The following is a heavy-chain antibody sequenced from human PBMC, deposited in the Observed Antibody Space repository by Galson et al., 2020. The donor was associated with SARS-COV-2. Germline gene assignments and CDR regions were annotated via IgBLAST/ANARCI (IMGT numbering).Heavy chain of an antibody. J-gene: IGHJ5*02. Sequence: GESLKISCAASGFIFSDAHMTWIRRAPGKGLEWISYIKNGGDTIYYADSVKGRFTMSRDNANNLLYLQMNSLRVEDTAMYYCARESWGSLDPWGQGTLVTVST. CDR2: IKNGGDTI. V-gene: IGHV3-11*01. D-gene: IGHD3-16*01. CDR3: ARESWGSLDP. CDR1: GFIFSDAH.